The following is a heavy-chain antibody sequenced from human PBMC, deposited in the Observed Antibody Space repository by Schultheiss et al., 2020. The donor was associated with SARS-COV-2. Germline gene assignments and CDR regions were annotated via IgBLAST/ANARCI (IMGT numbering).Heavy chain of an antibody. Sequence: GGSLRLSCAASGFTFSSYAMHWVRQAPGKGLEYVSAISSNGGSTYYANSVKGRFTISRDNSKNTLYLQMNSLRAEDTAVYYCAREVRRLERQASKYYYYGMDVWGQGTTVTVSS. D-gene: IGHD1-1*01. CDR2: ISSNGGST. J-gene: IGHJ6*02. CDR3: AREVRRLERQASKYYYYGMDV. CDR1: GFTFSSYA. V-gene: IGHV3-64*01.